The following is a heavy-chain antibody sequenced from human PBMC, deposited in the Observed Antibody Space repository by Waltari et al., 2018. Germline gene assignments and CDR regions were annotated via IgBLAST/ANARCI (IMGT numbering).Heavy chain of an antibody. Sequence: QVHLVQSGAEVKKPGASVRVSCKTSGYTFSAYYIYWVRQSPGQGLEWMGWINPKSGATNPAQKFQGRVTLTRDTSTSTVYMELRGLTSDDTAIYYCARDLFPNFWSGYGFEIWGQGTKVTVSS. CDR1: GYTFSAYY. CDR2: INPKSGAT. CDR3: ARDLFPNFWSGYGFEI. D-gene: IGHD3-3*01. J-gene: IGHJ3*02. V-gene: IGHV1-2*02.